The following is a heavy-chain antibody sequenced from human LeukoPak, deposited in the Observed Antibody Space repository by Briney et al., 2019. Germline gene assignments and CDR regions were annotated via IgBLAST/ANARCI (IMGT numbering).Heavy chain of an antibody. CDR2: ITSSSGYI. CDR3: AREITSSSSFDS. Sequence: GGSLRISCAASGFPFSRYSMNWVRQAPGKGLEWVSSITSSSGYIHYADSLKGRFTISRHNPKNSLYLQMNSLRAEDTAVYYCAREITSSSSFDSWGQGTLVTVSS. CDR1: GFPFSRYS. V-gene: IGHV3-21*01. D-gene: IGHD6-6*01. J-gene: IGHJ4*02.